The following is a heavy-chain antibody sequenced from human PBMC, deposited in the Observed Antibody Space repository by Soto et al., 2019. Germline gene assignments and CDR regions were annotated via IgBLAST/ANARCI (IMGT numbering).Heavy chain of an antibody. D-gene: IGHD2-15*01. CDR3: ARGRLACSGGSCYSGGWAFDI. Sequence: QVQLVQSGAEVKKPGASVKVSCKASGYTFTSYGISWVRQAPGQGLEWMGWISAYNGNTNYAQKLQGRVTMTTDTSTSTAYMELRGLRSDDTAVYYCARGRLACSGGSCYSGGWAFDIWGQGTMVTVSS. CDR2: ISAYNGNT. J-gene: IGHJ3*02. V-gene: IGHV1-18*01. CDR1: GYTFTSYG.